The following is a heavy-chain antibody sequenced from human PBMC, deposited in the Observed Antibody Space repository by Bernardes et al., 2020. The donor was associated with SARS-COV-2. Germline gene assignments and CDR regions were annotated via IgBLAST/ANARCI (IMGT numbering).Heavy chain of an antibody. J-gene: IGHJ6*02. Sequence: SETLSLTCSVSGDSISGYYWSWVRQPAGKGREWIGRIYSSGNTNYKSSLESRVTMSVDTSTNQISLKMTSVTAADTAVYYCARDMVPAANHYFYYGVDVCGQGTTVIVSS. D-gene: IGHD2-2*01. CDR2: IYSSGNT. V-gene: IGHV4-4*07. CDR3: ARDMVPAANHYFYYGVDV. CDR1: GDSISGYY.